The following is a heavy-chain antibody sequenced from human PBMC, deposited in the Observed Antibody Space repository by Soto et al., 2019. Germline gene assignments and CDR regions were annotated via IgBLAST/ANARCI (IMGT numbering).Heavy chain of an antibody. CDR2: MNPNSGNT. J-gene: IGHJ3*02. Sequence: GASVTVSCKASGYTLTSYDINWVRQAHEQGLEWMGWMNPNSGNTGYAQKFQGRVTMTRNTSISTAYMELSSLRSEDTAVYYCATLGSIAVAGGSAFDIWGQGTMVTVSS. CDR1: GYTLTSYD. V-gene: IGHV1-8*01. D-gene: IGHD6-19*01. CDR3: ATLGSIAVAGGSAFDI.